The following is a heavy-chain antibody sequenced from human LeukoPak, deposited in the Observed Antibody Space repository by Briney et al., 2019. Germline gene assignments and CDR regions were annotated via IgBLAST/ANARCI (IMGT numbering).Heavy chain of an antibody. D-gene: IGHD5-18*01. Sequence: ASVKVSCKASGYTFTSYAMHWVRQAPGQRLEWMGWINPNSGGTNYAQKFQGWVTMTRDTSISTAYMELSRLRSDDTAVYYCARGGDTAMDPFDYWGQGTLVTVSS. CDR1: GYTFTSYA. CDR3: ARGGDTAMDPFDY. CDR2: INPNSGGT. V-gene: IGHV1-2*04. J-gene: IGHJ4*02.